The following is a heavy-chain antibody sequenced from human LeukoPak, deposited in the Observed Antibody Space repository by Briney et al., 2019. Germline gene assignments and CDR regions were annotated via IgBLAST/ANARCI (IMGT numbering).Heavy chain of an antibody. CDR1: GFTFNNYA. V-gene: IGHV3-23*01. J-gene: IGHJ4*02. Sequence: GGSLRLSCVVSGFTFNNYAMGWVRQAPGQGLDWVSAISDSGVTAYYADSVKGRFTISRDNSKSTLYLQMNSLRAEDTAVYYCANLNAPYWGNFDYWGQGTLVTVS. CDR2: ISDSGVTA. CDR3: ANLNAPYWGNFDY. D-gene: IGHD3-16*01.